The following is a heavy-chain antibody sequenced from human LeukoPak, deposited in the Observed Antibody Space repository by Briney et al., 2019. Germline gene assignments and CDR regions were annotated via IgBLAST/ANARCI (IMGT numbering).Heavy chain of an antibody. Sequence: ASVKVSCKASGYTFTSYGISWVRQAPGQGLEWMGWISAYNGNTNYAQKLQGRVTMTTDTSTSTAYMELRSLRSDDTAVYYCAKTSGSGNYYYYYYGMDVWGQGTTVTVSS. V-gene: IGHV1-18*01. CDR1: GYTFTSYG. D-gene: IGHD3-10*01. CDR2: ISAYNGNT. CDR3: AKTSGSGNYYYYYYGMDV. J-gene: IGHJ6*02.